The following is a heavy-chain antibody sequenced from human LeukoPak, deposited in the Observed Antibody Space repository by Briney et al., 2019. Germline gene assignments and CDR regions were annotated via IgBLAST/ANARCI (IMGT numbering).Heavy chain of an antibody. CDR1: GGSISSYY. CDR2: IYYSGST. D-gene: IGHD1-26*01. CDR3: ARGEGRFYYYYYYMDV. V-gene: IGHV4-59*01. J-gene: IGHJ6*03. Sequence: SGTLSLTCTVSGGSISSYYWSWIRQPPGKGLEWIGYIYYSGSTNYNPSLKSRVTISVDTSKNQFSLKLSSVTAADTAVYYCARGEGRFYYYYYYMDVWGKGTKVTVSS.